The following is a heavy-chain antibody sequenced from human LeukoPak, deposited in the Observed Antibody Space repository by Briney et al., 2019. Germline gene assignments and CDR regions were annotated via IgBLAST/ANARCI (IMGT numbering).Heavy chain of an antibody. CDR2: IRSKAYGGTT. CDR3: TWGYSYGYFDY. V-gene: IGHV3-49*03. CDR1: GFTFSSYA. Sequence: GGSLRLSCAASGFTFSSYAMSWFRQAPGKGLEWVGFIRSKAYGGTTEYAASVKGGFTISRDDSKSIAYLQMNSLKTEDTAVYYCTWGYSYGYFDYWGQGTLVTVSS. D-gene: IGHD5-18*01. J-gene: IGHJ4*02.